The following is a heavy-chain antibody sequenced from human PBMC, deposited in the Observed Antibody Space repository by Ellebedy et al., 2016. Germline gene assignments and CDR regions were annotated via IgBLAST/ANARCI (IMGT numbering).Heavy chain of an antibody. CDR1: GLTFSNYW. Sequence: GGSLRLACVVSGLTFSNYWMTWVRQAPGKGLEWVANIKESGSDKYYVDSVKGRFTISRDNAKNSLFLQMDGLRAEDTALYYCTTVSWLAFDYWGQGALVSVSP. CDR2: IKESGSDK. CDR3: TTVSWLAFDY. V-gene: IGHV3-7*03. D-gene: IGHD3-9*01. J-gene: IGHJ4*02.